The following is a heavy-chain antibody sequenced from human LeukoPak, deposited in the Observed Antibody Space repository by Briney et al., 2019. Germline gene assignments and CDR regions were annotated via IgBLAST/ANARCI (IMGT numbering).Heavy chain of an antibody. Sequence: VASVKVSCKASGYTFTSYDINWVRQATGQGLELMGWMNPNSGNTGYAQKFQGRVTMTRNTSISTAYMELSSLRSEDTAVYYCARAQGVNYGDYSHYYYYMDVWGKGTTVTVSS. V-gene: IGHV1-8*01. CDR3: ARAQGVNYGDYSHYYYYMDV. CDR2: MNPNSGNT. J-gene: IGHJ6*03. D-gene: IGHD4-17*01. CDR1: GYTFTSYD.